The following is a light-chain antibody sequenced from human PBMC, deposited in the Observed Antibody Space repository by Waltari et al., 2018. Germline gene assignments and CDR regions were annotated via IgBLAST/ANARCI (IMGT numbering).Light chain of an antibody. V-gene: IGLV2-14*03. J-gene: IGLJ2*01. CDR1: SSDVGGYNY. CDR3: SSYTTSSTLE. Sequence: QSALTQPASVSGSPGQSITISCTGTSSDVGGYNYVSWYQQHPGKAPKLMIYDVSKRPSGVSTRFSGSKSGNTASLTISGLQAEDEADYYCSSYTTSSTLEFGGGTKLTVL. CDR2: DVS.